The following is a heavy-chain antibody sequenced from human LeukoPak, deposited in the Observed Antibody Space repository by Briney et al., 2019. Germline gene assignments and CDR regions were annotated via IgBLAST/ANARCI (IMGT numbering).Heavy chain of an antibody. J-gene: IGHJ4*02. CDR2: IYYSGST. D-gene: IGHD3-22*01. Sequence: SETLSLTCTVSGGSISSGGYYWSWIRQHPGKGLEWTGYIYYSGSTYHNPSLKSRVTISVDTSKNQFSLKLSSVTAADTAVYYCARGPDSALDYWGQGTLVTASS. V-gene: IGHV4-31*03. CDR1: GGSISSGGYY. CDR3: ARGPDSALDY.